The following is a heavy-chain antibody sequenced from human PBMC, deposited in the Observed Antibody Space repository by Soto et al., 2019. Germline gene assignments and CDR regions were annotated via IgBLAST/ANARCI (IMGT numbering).Heavy chain of an antibody. CDR3: ARAPGYYGMDV. V-gene: IGHV4-59*01. CDR2: IYYSGST. Sequence: SQTLSLTCTVAGGTISSYYWSWIRQPPGKGLEWIGYIYYSGSTNYNPSLKSRVTISVDTSKNQFSLKLSSVTAADTAVYYCARAPGYYGMDVWGQGTTVTVSS. J-gene: IGHJ6*02. CDR1: GGTISSYY.